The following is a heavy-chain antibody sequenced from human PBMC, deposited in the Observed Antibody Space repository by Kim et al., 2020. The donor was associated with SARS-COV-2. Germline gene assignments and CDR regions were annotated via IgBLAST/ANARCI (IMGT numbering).Heavy chain of an antibody. CDR3: ARPQNWNYDRGAFDI. J-gene: IGHJ3*02. V-gene: IGHV4-39*01. Sequence: SETLSLTCTVSGGSISSSSYYWGWIRQPPGKGLEWIGSIYYSGSTYYNPSLKSRVTISVDTSKNQFSLKLSSVTAADTAVYYCARPQNWNYDRGAFDIWGQGTMVTVSS. CDR1: GGSISSSSYY. D-gene: IGHD1-7*01. CDR2: IYYSGST.